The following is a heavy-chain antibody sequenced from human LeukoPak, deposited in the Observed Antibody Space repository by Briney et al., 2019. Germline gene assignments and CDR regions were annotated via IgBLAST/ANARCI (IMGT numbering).Heavy chain of an antibody. J-gene: IGHJ6*03. CDR3: ARVVAGYDSSGYAYYYYYYYMDV. CDR2: IYYSGST. D-gene: IGHD3-22*01. CDR1: GGSISSYY. V-gene: IGHV4-59*01. Sequence: SETLSLTCTVSGGSISSYYWSWIRQPPGKGLEWIGYIYYSGSTNYNPSLKSRVTISVDTSKNQFSLKLSSVTAADTAVYYCARVVAGYDSSGYAYYYYYYYMDVWGKGTTVIVSS.